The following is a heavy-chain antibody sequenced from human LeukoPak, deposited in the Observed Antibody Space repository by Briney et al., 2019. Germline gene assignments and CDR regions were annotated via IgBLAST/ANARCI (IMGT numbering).Heavy chain of an antibody. V-gene: IGHV1-2*02. Sequence: ASVKVSCKASGYTFTDYSIHWVRQAPGQGLEWMGWINPNSGGTNFAQKFQGRVTMTRDTSISTAYMELSRLRSDDTAVYFCARSSGWKYYVDYWGQGTLVTVSS. D-gene: IGHD6-19*01. CDR2: INPNSGGT. J-gene: IGHJ4*02. CDR1: GYTFTDYS. CDR3: ARSSGWKYYVDY.